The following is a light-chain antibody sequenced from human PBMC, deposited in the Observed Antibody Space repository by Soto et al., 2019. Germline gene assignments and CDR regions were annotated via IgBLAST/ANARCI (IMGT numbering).Light chain of an antibody. CDR1: QSVDNY. J-gene: IGKJ3*01. CDR2: AAS. V-gene: IGKV1-39*01. CDR3: QQDLRPPLT. Sequence: DLQMTQSPSSLSASFGDTVTRXXRASQSVDNYLKWYQQKPGKAPGIXIYAASTLQSGVPSRFSASGSGTDFTLTISSLQPEDFATYYCQQDLRPPLTFGPGTKVDIK.